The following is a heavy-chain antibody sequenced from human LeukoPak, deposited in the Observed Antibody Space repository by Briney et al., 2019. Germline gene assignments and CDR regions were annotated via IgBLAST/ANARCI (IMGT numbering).Heavy chain of an antibody. J-gene: IGHJ5*02. D-gene: IGHD3-22*01. CDR2: IIPIFGTA. Sequence: ASVKVSCKASGGTFSSYAISWVRQAPGQGLEWMGGIIPIFGTANYAQKFQGRVTITADESTSTAYMELSSLRSEDTAVYYCASDDNYYYDSSGYYYPNWFDPWGQGTLVTVPS. CDR1: GGTFSSYA. V-gene: IGHV1-69*13. CDR3: ASDDNYYYDSSGYYYPNWFDP.